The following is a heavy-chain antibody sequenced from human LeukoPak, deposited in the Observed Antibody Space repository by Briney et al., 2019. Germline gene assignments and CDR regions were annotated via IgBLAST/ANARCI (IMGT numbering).Heavy chain of an antibody. D-gene: IGHD1-14*01. CDR3: ARDGRTWATGSY. V-gene: IGHV3-7*01. CDR1: GFTFSGFW. J-gene: IGHJ4*02. CDR2: INQDGSGK. Sequence: PGGSLRLSCAASGFTFSGFWMSWVRQAPGKGLEWVADINQDGSGKYYVDSVKGRFTVSRDNAKNSLYLQMNSLGAEDTAVYYCARDGRTWATGSYWGQGTLVTVS.